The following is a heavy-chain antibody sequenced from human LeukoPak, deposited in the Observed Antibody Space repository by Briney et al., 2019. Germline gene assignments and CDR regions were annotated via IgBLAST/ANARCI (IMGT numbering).Heavy chain of an antibody. CDR3: AKDTPRRVRELSLDY. Sequence: GGSLKLSCAASGFPFDDYAMHWVRQAPGKGLECVSGISWNSGRIGYADSVKGRFTISRDNAKNSLYLQMNSLRAEDTALYYCAKDTPRRVRELSLDYWGQGTLVTVSS. V-gene: IGHV3-9*01. D-gene: IGHD1-26*01. J-gene: IGHJ4*02. CDR2: ISWNSGRI. CDR1: GFPFDDYA.